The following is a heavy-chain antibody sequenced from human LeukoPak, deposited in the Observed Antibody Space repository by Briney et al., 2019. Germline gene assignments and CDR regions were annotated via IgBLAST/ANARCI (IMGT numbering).Heavy chain of an antibody. Sequence: GGSLRLSCAASGNYWMHWVRQAQGKGLVWVSHINSDGSWTSYADSVRGRFTISRDNSKNTLYVQMNSLRDEDTALYYCAKDQRWESPHYLDSWGQGTLVTVSS. J-gene: IGHJ4*02. CDR2: INSDGSWT. D-gene: IGHD1-26*01. CDR1: GNYW. CDR3: AKDQRWESPHYLDS. V-gene: IGHV3-74*01.